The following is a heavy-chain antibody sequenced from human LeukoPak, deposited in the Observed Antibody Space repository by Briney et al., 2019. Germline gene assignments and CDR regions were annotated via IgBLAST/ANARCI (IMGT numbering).Heavy chain of an antibody. CDR1: GFTFSSYS. Sequence: PGGSLRLSCAASGFTFSSYSMNWVRQAPWKGLEWVSYISSASNTIYYADSVKGRFTISRDNAKNSLYLQMNSLRAEDTAMHYCARDGWFGDYNWFDPWGQGTLVTVSS. CDR3: ARDGWFGDYNWFDP. J-gene: IGHJ5*02. D-gene: IGHD3-10*01. CDR2: ISSASNTI. V-gene: IGHV3-48*01.